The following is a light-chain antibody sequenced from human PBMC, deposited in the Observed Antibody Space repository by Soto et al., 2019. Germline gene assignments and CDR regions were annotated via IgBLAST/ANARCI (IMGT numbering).Light chain of an antibody. V-gene: IGLV2-8*01. CDR1: SSDVGGYNY. Sequence: QSALTQPPSAAGSPGQSVTISCTGTSSDVGGYNYVSWYQQHPGKAPKLLIYEVTKRPSGVPDRFSGSNSGNTASLSVSGVQAEDDADDYCRSYAGSISWPVFGGGTKLTVL. CDR2: EVT. CDR3: RSYAGSISWPV. J-gene: IGLJ2*01.